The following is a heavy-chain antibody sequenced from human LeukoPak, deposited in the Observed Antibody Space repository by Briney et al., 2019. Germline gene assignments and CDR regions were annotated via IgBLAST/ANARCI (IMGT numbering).Heavy chain of an antibody. D-gene: IGHD2-2*01. J-gene: IGHJ4*02. Sequence: GGSLRLSCAASGFTFSDYYMSWIRQAPGQGLVWVSYISSSSSYTNYADSVKGRFTISKDNAKNLLYLQMNSLRAEDTAVYYCARVGRCSNTSWYGGGYYFDYWGQGTLVTVSS. V-gene: IGHV3-11*06. CDR3: ARVGRCSNTSWYGGGYYFDY. CDR2: ISSSSSYT. CDR1: GFTFSDYY.